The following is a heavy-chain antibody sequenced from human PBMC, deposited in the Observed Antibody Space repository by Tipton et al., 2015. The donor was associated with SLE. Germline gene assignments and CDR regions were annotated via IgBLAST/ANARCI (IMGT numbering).Heavy chain of an antibody. Sequence: SLRLSCAASGFTFSSYAMSWVRQAPGKGLEWVSAISGSGGSTHYADSVKGRFTISRDNSKNTLYLQMNSLRAEDTAVYYCAKDPSPIVLGCFWGQGTLVTVSS. CDR3: AKDPSPIVLGCF. J-gene: IGHJ4*02. V-gene: IGHV3-23*01. D-gene: IGHD2-8*02. CDR1: GFTFSSYA. CDR2: ISGSGGST.